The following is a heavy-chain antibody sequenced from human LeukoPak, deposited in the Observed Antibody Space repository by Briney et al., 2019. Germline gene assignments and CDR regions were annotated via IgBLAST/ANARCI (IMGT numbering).Heavy chain of an antibody. CDR2: IYPGASGT. V-gene: IGHV5-51*01. J-gene: IGHJ5*01. Sequence: GESLKIPCKASAYTFSIYWIAWVRHMPGKGLEWVAPIYPGASGTRYSPSFQSHVTTSADRSISTAYLQWSSLKASDTAMYDCATPGGHCSGANCCHWFDFWGQGTLVTVSS. D-gene: IGHD2-15*01. CDR1: AYTFSIYW. CDR3: ATPGGHCSGANCCHWFDF.